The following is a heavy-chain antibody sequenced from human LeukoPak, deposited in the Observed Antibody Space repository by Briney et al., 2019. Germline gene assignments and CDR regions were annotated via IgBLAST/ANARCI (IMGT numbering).Heavy chain of an antibody. J-gene: IGHJ4*02. CDR2: ISSSSSYI. CDR1: GFTFSSYS. CDR3: ARDSPQYYDSSGYSDY. D-gene: IGHD3-22*01. V-gene: IGHV3-21*01. Sequence: GGSLRLSCAASGFTFSSYSMNWVRQAPGKGLEWVSSISSSSSYIYYADSVKGRFTISRDNAKNSLYLQMNSLRAEDTAVYYCARDSPQYYDSSGYSDYWGQGTLVTVSS.